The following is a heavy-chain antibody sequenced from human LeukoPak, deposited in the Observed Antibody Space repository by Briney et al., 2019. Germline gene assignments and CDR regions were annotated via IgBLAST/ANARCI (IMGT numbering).Heavy chain of an antibody. CDR3: ARGGNYYYHSSGYYY. Sequence: SETLSLTCTVSGYSISSGYYWGWIRQPPGQGLEWIGYIHYSGSTNYNPSLKSRVTISVDTSKNQFSLKLSSVTAADTAVYYCARGGNYYYHSSGYYYWGQGTLVTVSS. D-gene: IGHD3-22*01. CDR1: GYSISSGYY. J-gene: IGHJ4*02. V-gene: IGHV4-61*01. CDR2: IHYSGST.